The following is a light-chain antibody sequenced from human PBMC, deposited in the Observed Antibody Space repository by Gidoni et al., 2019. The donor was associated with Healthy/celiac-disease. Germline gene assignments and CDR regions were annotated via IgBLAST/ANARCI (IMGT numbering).Light chain of an antibody. V-gene: IGLV1-40*01. CDR2: GNS. CDR3: QSYDSSLSAVV. J-gene: IGLJ2*01. CDR1: SSNIRAGSD. Sequence: QHVLTQPPSASGAPGERVTISCPGSSSNIRAGSDVHWYQQLPGTAPKLLISGNSNRPSGVPDRFSGSKSGTSASLAITGLQAEDEADYYCQSYDSSLSAVVFGGGTKLTVL.